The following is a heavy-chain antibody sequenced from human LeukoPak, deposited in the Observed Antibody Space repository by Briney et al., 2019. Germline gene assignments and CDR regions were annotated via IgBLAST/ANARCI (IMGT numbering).Heavy chain of an antibody. CDR1: GYTLGRNYY. D-gene: IGHD3-16*01. CDR2: IYGRGST. V-gene: IGHV4-38-2*01. Sequence: SETLSLTCAVSGYTLGRNYYWGWLRQPPGKGLEWIGRIYGRGSTSYNPSLMNRVTMSVDTSRNHFSLQLTSVTAADTAVYYCARYDSRGSASTKFDYWGPGILVTISS. CDR3: ARYDSRGSASTKFDY. J-gene: IGHJ4*02.